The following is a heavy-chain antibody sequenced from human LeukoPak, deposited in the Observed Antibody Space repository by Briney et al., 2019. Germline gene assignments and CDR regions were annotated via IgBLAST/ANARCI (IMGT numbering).Heavy chain of an antibody. CDR2: IYISGST. CDR3: ARALNPLPGTYYFDY. D-gene: IGHD2-15*01. J-gene: IGHJ4*02. V-gene: IGHV4-4*07. Sequence: PSETLSLTCTVSGASINSHYWSWIRHPAGKGLEWIGRIYISGSTNYHSYLQSGVTMSVDTSKNQFSLKRTSVTAADTAVYYCARALNPLPGTYYFDYWGQGTLVTVSS. CDR1: GASINSHY.